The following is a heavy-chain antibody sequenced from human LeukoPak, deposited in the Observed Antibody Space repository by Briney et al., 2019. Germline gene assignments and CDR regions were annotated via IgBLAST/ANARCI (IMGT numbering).Heavy chain of an antibody. CDR1: GGSISSSSYY. CDR3: ARDVSSVRGSPAWFDP. Sequence: SETLSLTCTVSGGSISSSSYYRGWIRQPPGKGLEWIGSIYYSGSTYYNPSLKSRVTISVDTSKNQFSLKLSSVTAADTAVYYCARDVSSVRGSPAWFDPWGQGTLVTVSS. V-gene: IGHV4-39*07. J-gene: IGHJ5*02. CDR2: IYYSGST. D-gene: IGHD3-10*01.